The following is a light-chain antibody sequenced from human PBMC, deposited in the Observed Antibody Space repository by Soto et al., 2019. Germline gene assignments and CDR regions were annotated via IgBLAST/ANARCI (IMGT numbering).Light chain of an antibody. V-gene: IGKV1-5*03. CDR1: QRISGW. CDR3: QQFWT. J-gene: IGKJ1*01. Sequence: DLQMTQSPSTLSASVGDRVTITCRASQRISGWLAWYQQKPGKAPKVLIYKTSNLESGVPSRFSGSGSGTEFTLTISSLQPDDFATYYCQQFWTFGQGTKVEMK. CDR2: KTS.